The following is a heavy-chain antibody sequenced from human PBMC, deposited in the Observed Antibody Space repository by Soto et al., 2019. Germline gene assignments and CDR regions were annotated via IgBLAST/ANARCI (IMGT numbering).Heavy chain of an antibody. CDR2: TYYSGAT. CDR3: ARAMGDWGTYYYYYGFDV. CDR1: CGSMRGSTSNFY. D-gene: IGHD3-16*01. Sequence: SETLSLTCSVSCGSMRGSTSNFYWSWIRQSPGKGLEWVGSTYYSGATNYNPSLESRLTISVDTAKNQFSLKLSSVTPADTAVYYCARAMGDWGTYYYYYGFDVWGQGTTVTVSS. V-gene: IGHV4-61*01. J-gene: IGHJ6*02.